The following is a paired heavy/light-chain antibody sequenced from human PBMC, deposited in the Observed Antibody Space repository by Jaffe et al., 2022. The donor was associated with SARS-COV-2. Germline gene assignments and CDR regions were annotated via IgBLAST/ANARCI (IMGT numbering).Heavy chain of an antibody. Sequence: EVQLLESGGGLVQPGGSLRLSCAPSGFSLSTYAMSWVRQAPGRGLEWVSAISGRDGSTYYADSVKGRFTISRDNSKNTVFLQMNSLRAEDTAVYYCARDDDYDFWSDWGQGTLVTVSS. V-gene: IGHV3-23*01. CDR1: GFSLSTYA. J-gene: IGHJ4*02. CDR2: ISGRDGST. CDR3: ARDDDYDFWSD. D-gene: IGHD3-3*01.
Light chain of an antibody. CDR2: RNN. CDR3: SAWDRSLNGYV. V-gene: IGLV10-54*04. Sequence: QAGLTQPPSVSKGLRQTATLTCTGNSNDVGHQGAAWLQHHQGHPPKLLSYRNNNRPSGISERFSASRSGNTASLTITGLQPEDEADYYCSAWDRSLNGYVFGTGTKVTVL. CDR1: SNDVGHQG. J-gene: IGLJ1*01.